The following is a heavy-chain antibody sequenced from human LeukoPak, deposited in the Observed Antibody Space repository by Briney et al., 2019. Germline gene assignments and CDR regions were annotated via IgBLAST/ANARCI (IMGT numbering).Heavy chain of an antibody. D-gene: IGHD3-3*01. J-gene: IGHJ4*02. CDR3: ARGSDDFWSGYSPSY. CDR1: GDSISGYY. Sequence: SSETLSLTCTVSGDSISGYYWSWIRQPAGKGLEWIGRIYSSGSTNYNPSLKSQLTMSVDTSKNQFSLRLSSVTAADTAVYYCARGSDDFWSGYSPSYWGQGTLVTVSS. CDR2: IYSSGST. V-gene: IGHV4-4*07.